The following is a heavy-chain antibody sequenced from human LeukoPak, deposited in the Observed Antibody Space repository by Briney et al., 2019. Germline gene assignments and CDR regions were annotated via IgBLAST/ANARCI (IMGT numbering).Heavy chain of an antibody. CDR1: GFTFSSYS. V-gene: IGHV3-21*01. Sequence: GGSLRLSCAAYGFTFSSYSMNWVRQAPGKGLEWVSSISSSSSYIYYADSVKGRFTISRDNAKNSLYLQRNSLRAEDTAVYYCARRHVGLVIIKPFDYWGQGTLVTVSS. J-gene: IGHJ4*02. CDR3: ARRHVGLVIIKPFDY. D-gene: IGHD3/OR15-3a*01. CDR2: ISSSSSYI.